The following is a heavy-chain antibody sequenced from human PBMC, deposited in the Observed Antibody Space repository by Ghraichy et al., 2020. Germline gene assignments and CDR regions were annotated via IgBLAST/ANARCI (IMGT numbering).Heavy chain of an antibody. CDR3: ARNNGWSFAE. CDR2: IYYTSGWKT. Sequence: SQTLSLTCAISGENVSGSGFTWNWIRQSPSRGLEWLGRIYYTSGWKTRYAVSVNSRMSISPDTSKNQFSLQLDSVTPEDTAVYYCARNNGWSFAEWGQGCLVTVS. J-gene: IGHJ4*02. CDR1: GENVSGSGFT. V-gene: IGHV6-1*01. D-gene: IGHD6-19*01.